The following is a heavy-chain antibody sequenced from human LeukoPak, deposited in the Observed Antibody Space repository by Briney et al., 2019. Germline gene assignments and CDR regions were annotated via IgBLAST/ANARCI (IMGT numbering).Heavy chain of an antibody. CDR1: GFTFSSYG. D-gene: IGHD3-10*01. CDR3: ARALTPDYYGSGSPYNWFDP. V-gene: IGHV3-30*03. CDR2: ISYDGSNK. J-gene: IGHJ5*02. Sequence: GRSLRLSCAASGFTFSSYGMHWVRQAPGKGLEWVAVISYDGSNKYYADSVKGRFTISRDNAKNSLYLQMNSLRAEDTAVYYCARALTPDYYGSGSPYNWFDPWGQGTLVTVSS.